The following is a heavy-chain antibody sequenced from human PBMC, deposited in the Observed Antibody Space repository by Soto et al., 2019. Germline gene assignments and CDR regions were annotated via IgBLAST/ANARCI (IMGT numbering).Heavy chain of an antibody. J-gene: IGHJ4*02. CDR1: GFTFSSYA. D-gene: IGHD1-26*01. CDR2: ISYDGSNK. Sequence: GGSLRLSCAASGFTFSSYAMHWVRQAPGKGLEWVAVISYDGSNKYYADSVKGRFTISRDNSKNTLYLQMNSLRAEDTAVYYCAREAPRLGATSVVSSGSFDYWGQGTLVTVSS. V-gene: IGHV3-30*04. CDR3: AREAPRLGATSVVSSGSFDY.